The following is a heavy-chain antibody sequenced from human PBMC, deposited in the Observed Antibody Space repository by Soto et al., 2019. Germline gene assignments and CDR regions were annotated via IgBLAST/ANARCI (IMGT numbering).Heavy chain of an antibody. D-gene: IGHD5-12*01. Sequence: GGSLRLSCAASGFTFSSYSMNWVRQAPGKGLEWVSYIRSSSSTIYYADSVKGRFTISRDNAKNSLYLQMNSLRAEDTAVYYCARADSGYAHGYYYYGMDVWGQGTTVTVSS. CDR2: IRSSSSTI. V-gene: IGHV3-48*01. J-gene: IGHJ6*02. CDR1: GFTFSSYS. CDR3: ARADSGYAHGYYYYGMDV.